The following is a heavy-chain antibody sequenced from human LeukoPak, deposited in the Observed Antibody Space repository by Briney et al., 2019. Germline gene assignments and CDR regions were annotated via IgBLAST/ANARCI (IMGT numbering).Heavy chain of an antibody. Sequence: GGSLRLSCAPSGFTFSSSTMRWVRQAPGKGLEGVAFITYDGSNTYYRDSVEGRFTISRDDSKNTVYLQMNSLRAEDTAVYYCAGSSSTARSYFDYWGQGIQVTVSS. V-gene: IGHV3-30*04. CDR1: GFTFSSST. J-gene: IGHJ4*02. D-gene: IGHD5-18*01. CDR3: AGSSSTARSYFDY. CDR2: ITYDGSNT.